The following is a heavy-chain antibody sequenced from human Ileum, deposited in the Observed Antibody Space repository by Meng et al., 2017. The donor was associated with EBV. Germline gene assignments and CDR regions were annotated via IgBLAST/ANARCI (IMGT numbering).Heavy chain of an antibody. Sequence: QEQLVQKGADVEMPGCSLKGSCRAPGGNFSLFVVSWVRLGPGQALEWMGGVTPVFTSTLDAKHFKDRVPITADESTHAAFMELKKLQSDVTAIYYCATDVGTVADHWGPGTLVTVSS. V-gene: IGHV1-69*01. CDR3: ATDVGTVADH. CDR2: VTPVFTST. D-gene: IGHD4-23*01. CDR1: GGNFSLFV. J-gene: IGHJ4*02.